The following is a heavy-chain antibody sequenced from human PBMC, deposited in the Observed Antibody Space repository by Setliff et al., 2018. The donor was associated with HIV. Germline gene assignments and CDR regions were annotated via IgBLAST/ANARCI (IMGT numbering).Heavy chain of an antibody. V-gene: IGHV1-69*13. D-gene: IGHD1-1*01. CDR1: GGSFSTYA. J-gene: IGHJ3*02. CDR3: GRGPGKHLDDPFDI. CDR2: SIPIFGTA. Sequence: SVKVSCKASGGSFSTYAISWVRQAPGQGLEWMGGSIPIFGTANYAQKFQGRVTIAADESASTAYMELRSLRSEDTAVYYCGRGPGKHLDDPFDIWGQGTMVTVSS.